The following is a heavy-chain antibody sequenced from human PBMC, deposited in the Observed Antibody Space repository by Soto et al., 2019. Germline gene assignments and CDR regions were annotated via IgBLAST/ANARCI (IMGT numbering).Heavy chain of an antibody. CDR2: ISAYNGNT. Sequence: ASVKVSCKASGYTFTSYGTSWVRQAPGQGLEWMGWISAYNGNTNYAQKLQGRVTTTTDTSTSTAYMELRSLRSDDTAVYYCAILGRSPSYYYYGMDVWGQGTTVTVSS. D-gene: IGHD7-27*01. V-gene: IGHV1-18*01. CDR3: AILGRSPSYYYYGMDV. J-gene: IGHJ6*02. CDR1: GYTFTSYG.